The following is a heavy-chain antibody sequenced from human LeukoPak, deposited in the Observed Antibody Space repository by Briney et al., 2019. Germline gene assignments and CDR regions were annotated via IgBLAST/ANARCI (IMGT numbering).Heavy chain of an antibody. CDR2: ISSSSSYI. V-gene: IGHV3-21*01. D-gene: IGHD3-22*01. CDR3: ARDYYYDSRDRPPPYYGMDV. J-gene: IGHJ6*02. Sequence: PGGSLRLSCAASGFTFSSYGMHWVRQAPGKGLEWVSSISSSSSYIYYADSVKGRFTISRDNAKNSLYLQMNSLRAEDTAVYYCARDYYYDSRDRPPPYYGMDVWGQGTTVTVSS. CDR1: GFTFSSYG.